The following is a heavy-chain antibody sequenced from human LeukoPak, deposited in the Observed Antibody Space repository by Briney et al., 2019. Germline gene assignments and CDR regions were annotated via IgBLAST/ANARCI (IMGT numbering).Heavy chain of an antibody. D-gene: IGHD5-12*01. V-gene: IGHV3-30-3*01. CDR1: GFTFSNYG. J-gene: IGHJ4*02. CDR2: ISFDGSKK. CDR3: ARDRSSYEYYFDY. Sequence: PGGSLRLSCAASGFTFSNYGIHWVRQAPGKGLEWVAVISFDGSKKYCADSVKGRFTISRDNSKNTLHLQMNSLRAEDTAVYYCARDRSSYEYYFDYWGQGTLVTVSS.